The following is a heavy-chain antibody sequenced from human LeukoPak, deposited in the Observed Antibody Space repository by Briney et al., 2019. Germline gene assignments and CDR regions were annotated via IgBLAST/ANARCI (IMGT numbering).Heavy chain of an antibody. V-gene: IGHV3-48*01. Sequence: PGGSLGLSCAASGFTFGDHIMNWVRQLPGKRLEWVAYVSGSGSTVYYADSVKGRFTVSRDNGKSSLYLQMNSLRVEDTALYYCVRQFASWGQGTLVTVYS. CDR2: VSGSGSTV. CDR3: VRQFAS. CDR1: GFTFGDHI. J-gene: IGHJ4*02.